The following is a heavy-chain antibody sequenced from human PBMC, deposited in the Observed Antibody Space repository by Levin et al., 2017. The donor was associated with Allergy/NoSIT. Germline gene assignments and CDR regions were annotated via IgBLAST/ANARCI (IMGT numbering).Heavy chain of an antibody. V-gene: IGHV4-59*01. CDR1: GGSISSSY. CDR2: IYYSGST. CDR3: ARELMEGSGTLDDPAGVEFDP. Sequence: SQTLSLTCTVSGGSISSSYWSWIRQPPGKGLEWIGYIYYSGSTNYNPSLKSRVTISVDTSKNQFSLKLSSVTAADTAVYYCARELMEGSGTLDDPAGVEFDPWGQGTLVTVSS. D-gene: IGHD2-15*01. J-gene: IGHJ5*02.